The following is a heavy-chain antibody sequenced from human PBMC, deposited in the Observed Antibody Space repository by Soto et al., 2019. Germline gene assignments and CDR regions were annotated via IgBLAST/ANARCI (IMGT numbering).Heavy chain of an antibody. V-gene: IGHV3-74*01. J-gene: IGHJ4*02. Sequence: EVQLVDSGGGLVQPGGSLRLSCAGSGFTFSNYWMHWVRQAPGKGLEWVSRIDHDGPTDYADSVRGRFTISRDNAENTLYLQMDSLRPEDTAVYYCVSDSHGDYWGQGTLVTVSS. CDR3: VSDSHGDY. CDR1: GFTFSNYW. CDR2: IDHDGPT.